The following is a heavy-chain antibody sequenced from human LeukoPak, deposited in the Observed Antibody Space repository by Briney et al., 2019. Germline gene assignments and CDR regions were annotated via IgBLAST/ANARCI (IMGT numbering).Heavy chain of an antibody. CDR2: ISSNGGST. J-gene: IGHJ4*02. V-gene: IGHV3-64*01. CDR3: ARAGSGSYSYYEFDY. D-gene: IGHD1-26*01. CDR1: GFTFSSYA. Sequence: GGSLRLSCAASGFTFSSYAMHWVRQAPGKGLEYVSAISSNGGSTYYANSVKGRFTISRDNSKNTLYLQMGSLRAEDMAVYYCARAGSGSYSYYEFDYWGQGTLVTVSS.